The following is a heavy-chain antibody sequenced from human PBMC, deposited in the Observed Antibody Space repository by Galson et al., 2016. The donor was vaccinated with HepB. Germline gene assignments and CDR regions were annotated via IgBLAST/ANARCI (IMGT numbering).Heavy chain of an antibody. CDR1: GYTFTNYP. V-gene: IGHV1-3*01. CDR2: INPANGDT. J-gene: IGHJ4*01. D-gene: IGHD6-19*01. Sequence: SVKVSCKASGYTFTNYPINWVRQAPGQRLEWMGWINPANGDTRYSQNFQGRATITRDTSAGTAYMELDSLTSEDTAVYYCVRDPVCGWAPFDYWGHGTLVTVSS. CDR3: VRDPVCGWAPFDY.